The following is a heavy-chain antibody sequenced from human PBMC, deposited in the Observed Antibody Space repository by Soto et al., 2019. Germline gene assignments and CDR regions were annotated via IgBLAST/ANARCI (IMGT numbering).Heavy chain of an antibody. J-gene: IGHJ6*02. V-gene: IGHV1-2*04. Sequence: QVQLVQSGAEVKKPGASVKVSCKASGYTFTNYYIHWVRQAPGQGLEWMGWIDGDSGDTKDAQKFQGWVTMTRDTSINTAYMELSRRTSDDTAVYYCARTPNNGRAGVYGMDVWGQGTTVTVSS. CDR2: IDGDSGDT. D-gene: IGHD2-8*01. CDR1: GYTFTNYY. CDR3: ARTPNNGRAGVYGMDV.